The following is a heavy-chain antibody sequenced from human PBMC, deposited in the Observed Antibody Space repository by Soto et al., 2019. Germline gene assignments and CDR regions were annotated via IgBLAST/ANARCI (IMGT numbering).Heavy chain of an antibody. CDR2: IIPIVRTP. V-gene: IGHV1-69*12. D-gene: IGHD1-1*01. CDR3: ARNKDREQLGGNYYYALDV. J-gene: IGHJ6*02. Sequence: QVQLVQSGAEVLKPGSSVKVSCKASGDTFDTFAISWVRQAPGQGLEWMGGIIPIVRTPDYAQKFQGRVTITADVSTSTAYMELSSLRSEDTAVYYCARNKDREQLGGNYYYALDVWGPGTTVTVSS. CDR1: GDTFDTFA.